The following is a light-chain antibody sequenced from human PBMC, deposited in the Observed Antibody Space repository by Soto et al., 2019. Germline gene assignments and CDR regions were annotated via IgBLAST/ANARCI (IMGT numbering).Light chain of an antibody. V-gene: IGLV1-40*01. CDR2: GNT. CDR1: SSNIGAGCE. Sequence: QSVLTQPPSVSLAPGQRVTTSCTGGSSNIGAGCEVHWYQHLPGKAPKLLIYGNTNRPSGVPDRFSGSKSGTSASLAITGLQAEDEADYYCQSYDSSLSASYVFGGGTKVTVL. J-gene: IGLJ1*01. CDR3: QSYDSSLSASYV.